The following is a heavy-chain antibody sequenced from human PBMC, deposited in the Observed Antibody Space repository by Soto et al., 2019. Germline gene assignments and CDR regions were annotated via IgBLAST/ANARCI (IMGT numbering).Heavy chain of an antibody. CDR1: GGTCSIYA. J-gene: IGHJ6*02. Sequence: SVKVSCKASGGTCSIYAISCVLQSPVQWLEWMGGIIPIFGTANYAQKFQGRVTITADKSTSTAYMELSSLRSEDTAVYYCAREPIAAAGTEDYYYGMDVWGQGTTVTSP. D-gene: IGHD6-13*01. V-gene: IGHV1-69*06. CDR2: IIPIFGTA. CDR3: AREPIAAAGTEDYYYGMDV.